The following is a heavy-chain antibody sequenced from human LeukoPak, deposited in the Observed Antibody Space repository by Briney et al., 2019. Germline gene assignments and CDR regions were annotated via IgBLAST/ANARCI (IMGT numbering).Heavy chain of an antibody. CDR3: ARGRDEREDLGDSSGYRFDY. J-gene: IGHJ4*02. V-gene: IGHV4-34*01. CDR2: INHSGST. Sequence: SETLSLTCAVYGGSFSGYYWSWIRQPPGKGLEWIGEINHSGSTNYNPSLKSRVTISVDTSKNQFSLKLSSVTAADTAVYYCARGRDEREDLGDSSGYRFDYWGQGTLVTVSS. D-gene: IGHD3-22*01. CDR1: GGSFSGYY.